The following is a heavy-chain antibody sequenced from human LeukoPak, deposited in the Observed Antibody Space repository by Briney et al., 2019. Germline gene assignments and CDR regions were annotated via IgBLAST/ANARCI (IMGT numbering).Heavy chain of an antibody. CDR3: XXGVTSTYYFDY. Sequence: SETLSLTCTVSGGSISSYYWSWIRQPPGKGLEWIGYIYYSGSTNYNPSLKSRVTISVDTSKNQFSLKLSSVTAADTAVYYCXXGVTSTYYFDYWGQGTLVTVSS. V-gene: IGHV4-59*08. D-gene: IGHD5-18*01. CDR2: IYYSGST. J-gene: IGHJ4*02. CDR1: GGSISSYY.